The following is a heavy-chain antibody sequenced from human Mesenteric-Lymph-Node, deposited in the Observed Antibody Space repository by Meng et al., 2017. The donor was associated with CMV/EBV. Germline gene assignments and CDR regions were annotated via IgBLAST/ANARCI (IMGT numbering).Heavy chain of an antibody. D-gene: IGHD4-23*01. V-gene: IGHV1-2*02. CDR3: ARVVGGNQIYYYYGMDV. Sequence: ASVQVSCKASGYTFTDYYIHCVRQAPGQGREWMGWINPNSGGTNYAQKFQDRDTMTRDTSISTAYMEQSRLRSDDTAVYYCARVVGGNQIYYYYGMDVWGQGTTVTVSS. J-gene: IGHJ6*02. CDR1: GYTFTDYY. CDR2: INPNSGGT.